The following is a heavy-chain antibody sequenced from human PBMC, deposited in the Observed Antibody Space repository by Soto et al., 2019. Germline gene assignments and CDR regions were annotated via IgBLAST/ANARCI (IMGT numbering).Heavy chain of an antibody. V-gene: IGHV1-69*12. D-gene: IGHD4-4*01. J-gene: IGHJ1*01. CDR2: INPIFGTA. CDR1: GGTFSTYP. CDR3: ARLRASNYEAYQH. Sequence: QVQLVQSGAEVKKPGSSVKVSCKASGGTFSTYPISWVRQAPGQGLEWMGGINPIFGTANYAQKLQGRVTITADESTTTAYMQLSSLRSDDMAVYYCARLRASNYEAYQHWGQGTLVTVSS.